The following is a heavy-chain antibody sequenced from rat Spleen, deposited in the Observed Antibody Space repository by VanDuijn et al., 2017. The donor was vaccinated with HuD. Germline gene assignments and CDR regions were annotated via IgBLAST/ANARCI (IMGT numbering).Heavy chain of an antibody. J-gene: IGHJ2*01. D-gene: IGHD1-3*01. CDR2: ISYEGSST. CDR3: ARHGPPNYGSSPFDY. CDR1: GFTFSDYY. V-gene: IGHV5-22*01. Sequence: EVQLVESGGGLVQPGRSMKLSCAASGFTFSDYYMAWVRQAPKKGLEWVASISYEGSSTYYGDSVKGRFTISRDNAKSTLYLQMNSLRSEDTATYYCARHGPPNYGSSPFDYWGQGVMVTVSS.